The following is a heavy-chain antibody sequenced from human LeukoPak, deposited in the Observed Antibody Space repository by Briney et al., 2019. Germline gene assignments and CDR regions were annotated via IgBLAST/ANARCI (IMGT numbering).Heavy chain of an antibody. D-gene: IGHD4-11*01. V-gene: IGHV4-31*03. CDR3: ARVSAVTTLAYYYMDV. CDR1: GGSISSGGYY. Sequence: SETLSLTCTVSGGSISSGGYYWSWIRQHPGKGLEWIGYIYYSGSTYYNPSLKSRVTISVDTSKNQFSLKLSSVTAADTAVYYCARVSAVTTLAYYYMDVWGKGTTVTVSS. CDR2: IYYSGST. J-gene: IGHJ6*03.